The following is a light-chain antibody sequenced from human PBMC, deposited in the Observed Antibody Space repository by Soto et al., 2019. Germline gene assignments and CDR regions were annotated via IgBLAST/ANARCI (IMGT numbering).Light chain of an antibody. CDR2: AAS. CDR3: QQSYSTLRT. V-gene: IGKV1-39*01. CDR1: QSIAGY. J-gene: IGKJ1*01. Sequence: DIQMTQSPSSLSASLGDRVIITFLASQSIAGYLNWYQQKPGKAPKLLIYAASSLQSGVPSTFSGSGSGTDFTLTISSLQPEDFATYYCQQSYSTLRTFGQGTKVDIK.